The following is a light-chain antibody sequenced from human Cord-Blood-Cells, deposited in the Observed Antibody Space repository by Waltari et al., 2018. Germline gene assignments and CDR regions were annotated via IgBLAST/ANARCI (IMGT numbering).Light chain of an antibody. Sequence: DIQMTQSPSTLSASVGDRVTITCRASQSISSWFAWYQQKPGKAPKLLIYDASSLESGVSSRFSGSGSGTEFTLTISSLQPDDFATYYCQQYNSYWTFGQGTKVEIK. V-gene: IGKV1-5*01. CDR2: DAS. J-gene: IGKJ1*01. CDR3: QQYNSYWT. CDR1: QSISSW.